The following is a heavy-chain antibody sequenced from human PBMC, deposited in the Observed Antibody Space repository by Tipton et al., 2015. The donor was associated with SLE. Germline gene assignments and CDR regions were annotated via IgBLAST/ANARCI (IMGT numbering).Heavy chain of an antibody. Sequence: TLSLTCTASGGSINTFFWSWIRQPPGKGLEWIGYIYYSGSTHYNPSLKSRVTMSVDTSKNQFSLKLTSVTAADTAIYYCARQLGWGDPFALDYWGQGTLVTVSS. V-gene: IGHV4-59*08. D-gene: IGHD2-21*02. CDR1: GGSINTFF. CDR3: ARQLGWGDPFALDY. J-gene: IGHJ4*02. CDR2: IYYSGST.